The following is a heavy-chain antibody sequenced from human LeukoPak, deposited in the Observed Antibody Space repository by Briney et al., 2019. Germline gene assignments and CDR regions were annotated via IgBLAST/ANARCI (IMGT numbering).Heavy chain of an antibody. D-gene: IGHD6-19*01. CDR2: VNQDGSEE. J-gene: IGHJ4*02. Sequence: PGGSLRLSCAASGFTFSSYWMSWVRQAPGKGLEWVANVNQDGSEEHYVGSVKGRFTISRDNGENSLYLQMNSLRAEDTAVYYCARDTTGYSSGWSDYWGQGTLVTVSS. CDR1: GFTFSSYW. CDR3: ARDTTGYSSGWSDY. V-gene: IGHV3-7*01.